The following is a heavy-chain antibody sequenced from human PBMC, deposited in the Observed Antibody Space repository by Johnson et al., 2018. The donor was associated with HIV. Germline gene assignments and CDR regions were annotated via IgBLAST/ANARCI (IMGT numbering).Heavy chain of an antibody. CDR3: ARGSGYAFDI. V-gene: IGHV3-7*03. J-gene: IGHJ3*02. CDR1: GFTFSSYW. CDR2: INQDGTEK. Sequence: VRLVESGGGLVQPGGSLRLSCAASGFTFSSYWMSWVRQAPGAGLEWVANINQDGTEKYYADSMRGRFTISRDNTKNSLSLQRNSLRVEDTAVYYCARGSGYAFDIWGQGTMVTVSS.